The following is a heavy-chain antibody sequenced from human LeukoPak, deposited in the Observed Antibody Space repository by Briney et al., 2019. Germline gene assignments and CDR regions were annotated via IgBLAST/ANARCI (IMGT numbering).Heavy chain of an antibody. J-gene: IGHJ4*02. CDR3: ARDGEYGTGSYYRGSFDY. CDR2: IHPRSGDT. Sequence: ASVKVSCKASGFTFTGHYMHWVRQAPGQGLEWMGWIHPRSGDTRYAQKFQGRVTMARDTSISIVYMDLSSLGSDDTAVYYCARDGEYGTGSYYRGSFDYWGQGILVTVSS. V-gene: IGHV1-2*02. CDR1: GFTFTGHY. D-gene: IGHD3-10*01.